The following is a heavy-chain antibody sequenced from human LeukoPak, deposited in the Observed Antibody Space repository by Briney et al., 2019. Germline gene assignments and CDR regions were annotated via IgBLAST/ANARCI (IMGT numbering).Heavy chain of an antibody. CDR2: IKQDGSEK. Sequence: GGSLRLSCAAFGFTFSVYWMSWVRQAPGKGLEWVANIKQDGSEKYYVDSVKGRFTISRDNAKNSLYLQMNSLRAEDTAVYYCGRVGGGYPPPPDYWGQGTLVTVSS. CDR1: GFTFSVYW. J-gene: IGHJ4*02. D-gene: IGHD3-16*02. V-gene: IGHV3-7*01. CDR3: GRVGGGYPPPPDY.